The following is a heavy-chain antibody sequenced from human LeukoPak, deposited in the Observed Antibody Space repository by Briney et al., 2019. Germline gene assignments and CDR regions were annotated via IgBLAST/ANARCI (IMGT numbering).Heavy chain of an antibody. CDR3: ATRNVVVVVGNYDYYYMDV. J-gene: IGHJ6*03. V-gene: IGHV1-24*01. CDR2: FDPEDGET. D-gene: IGHD2-15*01. Sequence: ASVKVSCKVSGYTLTELSMHWVRQAPGKGLEWMGGFDPEDGETIYAQKFQGRVTMTEDTSTDTAYMELRSLRSEDTAVYYCATRNVVVVVGNYDYYYMDVWGKGTTVTVSS. CDR1: GYTLTELS.